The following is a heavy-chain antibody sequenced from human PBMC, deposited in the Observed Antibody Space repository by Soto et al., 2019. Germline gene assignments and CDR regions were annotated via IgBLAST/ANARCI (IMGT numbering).Heavy chain of an antibody. J-gene: IGHJ4*02. V-gene: IGHV3-23*01. CDR2: ISGSGGST. Sequence: PGGSLRLSCAASGLTFGSYPITWAGKPPGKGLEWVSAISGSGGSTYYADSVKGRFTISRDNSKNTLYLQMNSLRAEDTAVYYCAKDGLYYDFWSVSRSSPYFDYWGQGTLVTVSS. CDR3: AKDGLYYDFWSVSRSSPYFDY. CDR1: GLTFGSYP. D-gene: IGHD3-3*01.